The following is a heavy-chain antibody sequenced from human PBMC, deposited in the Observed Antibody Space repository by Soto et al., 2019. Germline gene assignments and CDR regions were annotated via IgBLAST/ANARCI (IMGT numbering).Heavy chain of an antibody. V-gene: IGHV3-30*18. CDR3: AKDLCGGDCYQLDN. CDR2: ISYDGGNK. CDR1: GFTFSNYG. D-gene: IGHD2-21*01. Sequence: QPGGSLRLSCAVSGFTFSNYGMHWVRQAPGKGLEWVAVISYDGGNKYYVESVKGRFTISRDNSKNTLYLQLNSLTVEDTAVYYCAKDLCGGDCYQLDNWGQGSLVTVSS. J-gene: IGHJ4*02.